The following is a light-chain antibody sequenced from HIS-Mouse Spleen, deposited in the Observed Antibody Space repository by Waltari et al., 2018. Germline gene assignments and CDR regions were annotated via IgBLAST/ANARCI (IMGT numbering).Light chain of an antibody. CDR2: QAS. V-gene: IGLV3-1*01. CDR1: KLGDKY. CDR3: QAWDSS. J-gene: IGLJ2*01. Sequence: SYELTQPPSVSVSPGQTASITCPGDKLGDKYACWYQQKPGQSPVLVIYQASERTSGIPERFSGSNSGNTATLTISGTQAMDEADYYCQAWDSSFGGGTKLTVL.